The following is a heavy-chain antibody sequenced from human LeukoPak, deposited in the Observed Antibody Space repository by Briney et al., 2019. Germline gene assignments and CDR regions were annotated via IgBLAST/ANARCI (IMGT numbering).Heavy chain of an antibody. CDR2: ISYDGSNE. CDR1: GFTFSSYV. CDR3: AKDIGSYYDY. D-gene: IGHD3-10*01. J-gene: IGHJ4*02. Sequence: GGSLRLSCAASGFTFSSYVMHWVRQAPGKGLEWVAIISYDGSNEYYADSVKGRFTISRDNSKNTLYLQMNSLRAADTAVYYCAKDIGSYYDYWGQGILVTVSS. V-gene: IGHV3-30*04.